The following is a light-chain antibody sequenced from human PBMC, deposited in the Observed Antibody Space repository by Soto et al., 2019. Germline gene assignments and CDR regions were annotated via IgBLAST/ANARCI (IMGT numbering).Light chain of an antibody. CDR3: SSYAGSNNFV. J-gene: IGLJ7*01. Sequence: QSVLTQPPSASGSPGQSVTISCTGTSSDVCGYNYVSWYQQHPGKAPKLMIYEVSKRPSGVPDRFSGSKSGNTASLTVSGLQAEDEADYYCSSYAGSNNFVFGTGTQLTVL. V-gene: IGLV2-8*01. CDR2: EVS. CDR1: SSDVCGYNY.